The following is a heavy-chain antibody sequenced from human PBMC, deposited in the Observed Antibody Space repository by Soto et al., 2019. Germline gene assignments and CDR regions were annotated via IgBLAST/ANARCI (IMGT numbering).Heavy chain of an antibody. CDR2: ISGSGGST. D-gene: IGHD6-13*01. CDR1: GFTFSSYA. CDR3: PKDRAAAGTTDY. J-gene: IGHJ4*02. Sequence: EVQLLESGGGLVQPGGSLRLSCAASGFTFSSYAMSWVRQAPGKGLEWVSAISGSGGSTYYADSVKGRFTISRDNSKNTLYLQMNSLRAEDTAVYYCPKDRAAAGTTDYWGQGTLVTVSS. V-gene: IGHV3-23*01.